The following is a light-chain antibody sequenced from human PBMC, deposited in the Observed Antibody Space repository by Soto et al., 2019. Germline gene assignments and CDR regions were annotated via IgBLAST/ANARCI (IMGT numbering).Light chain of an antibody. CDR2: GAS. CDR1: QSVSSN. V-gene: IGKV3-15*01. J-gene: IGKJ1*01. CDR3: QQYNNWPPWT. Sequence: EIVVTQSPATLSVSPGERATLSCRASQSVSSNLAWYQQKPGQAPRLLIYGASTRATGIPARFSGSGSGTEFPLTISSLQSEDFAVYYCQQYNNWPPWTFGQGTKV.